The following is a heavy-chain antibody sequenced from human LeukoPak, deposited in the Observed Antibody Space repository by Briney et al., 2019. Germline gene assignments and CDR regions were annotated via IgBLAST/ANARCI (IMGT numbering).Heavy chain of an antibody. D-gene: IGHD2-2*01. Sequence: ASVKVSCKGSGYTFTGYYIHWMRQAPGQGLEWMGWINCNSGGTNYAQKLQGRVTMTRDTSISTAYMELNRLRSDDTAVYYCAIVIVPADWGQGTLVTVSS. CDR2: INCNSGGT. V-gene: IGHV1-2*02. J-gene: IGHJ4*02. CDR3: AIVIVPAD. CDR1: GYTFTGYY.